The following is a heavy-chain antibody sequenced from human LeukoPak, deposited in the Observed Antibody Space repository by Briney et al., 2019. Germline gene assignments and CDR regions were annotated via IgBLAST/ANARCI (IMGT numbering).Heavy chain of an antibody. J-gene: IGHJ5*02. CDR3: ARDIAQVLVRDGYNL. CDR2: ISYDGSNK. Sequence: PGGSLRLSCAASGFTFSSYGMHWVRQAPGKGLEWVAVISYDGSNKYYADSVKGRFTISRDNSKNTLYLQMNSLRAEDTAVYYCARDIAQVLVRDGYNLWGQGTLVTVSS. D-gene: IGHD5-24*01. V-gene: IGHV3-30*03. CDR1: GFTFSSYG.